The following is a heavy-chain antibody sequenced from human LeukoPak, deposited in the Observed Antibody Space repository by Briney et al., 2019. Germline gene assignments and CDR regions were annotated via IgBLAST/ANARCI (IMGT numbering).Heavy chain of an antibody. CDR3: ARDGRLLWFGELLYPKQHYYGMDV. D-gene: IGHD3-10*01. J-gene: IGHJ6*02. CDR1: GYTFTTYG. V-gene: IGHV1-18*04. Sequence: ASVKVSCKASGYTFTTYGITWVRQAPGQGLEWMGWISGHNGNTNYAQKLQGRVTVTTDTSTSTAYMELRSLRSDDTAVYYCARDGRLLWFGELLYPKQHYYGMDVWGQGTTVTVSS. CDR2: ISGHNGNT.